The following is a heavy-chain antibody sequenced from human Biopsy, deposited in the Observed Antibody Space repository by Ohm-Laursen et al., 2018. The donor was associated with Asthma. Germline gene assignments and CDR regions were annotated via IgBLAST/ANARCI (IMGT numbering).Heavy chain of an antibody. Sequence: SLRLSCAASGFTFMTYGMHWVRQVPGKGLEWVAVGGSYYDGGLKYYADSVNGRFTVSRDDSKNTLYLQMNSLRPDDTAVYYCARDVMEWYLPAFDFWGLGTLVTVSS. J-gene: IGHJ4*02. CDR1: GFTFMTYG. CDR2: GGSYYDGGLK. CDR3: ARDVMEWYLPAFDF. D-gene: IGHD3-3*01. V-gene: IGHV3-30*19.